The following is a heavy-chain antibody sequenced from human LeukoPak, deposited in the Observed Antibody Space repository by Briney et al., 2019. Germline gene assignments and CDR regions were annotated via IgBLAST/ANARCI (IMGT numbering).Heavy chain of an antibody. CDR1: GYSFTSYW. J-gene: IGHJ3*02. V-gene: IGHV5-51*01. CDR2: IYPGDSDT. D-gene: IGHD3-22*01. Sequence: GESLKISCKGSGYSFTSYWIGWVRQMPGKGLEWMGIIYPGDSDTRYSPSFQGQVTISADKSISTAYLQWSSLKASDTAMYYCASHRRSRQAYYDSRSGAFDIWGQGTMVTVSS. CDR3: ASHRRSRQAYYDSRSGAFDI.